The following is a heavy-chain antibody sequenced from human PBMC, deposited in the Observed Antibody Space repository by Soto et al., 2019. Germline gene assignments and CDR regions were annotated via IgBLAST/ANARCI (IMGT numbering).Heavy chain of an antibody. D-gene: IGHD3-10*01. CDR2: ISAYNGNT. Sequence: QVQLVQSGAEVKKPGASVKVSCKASGYTFTSYGISWVRQAPGQGLEWMGWISAYNGNTNYAQKLQGRVTMTTDTATSTAYMELRSLRSDDTAVYYCARDAITMVRGVYYYDGMDVWGQGTTVTVSS. CDR1: GYTFTSYG. J-gene: IGHJ6*02. V-gene: IGHV1-18*01. CDR3: ARDAITMVRGVYYYDGMDV.